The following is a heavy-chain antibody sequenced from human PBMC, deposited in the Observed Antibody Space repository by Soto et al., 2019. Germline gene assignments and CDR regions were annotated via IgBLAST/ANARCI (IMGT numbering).Heavy chain of an antibody. V-gene: IGHV1-69*13. CDR2: IIPIFGTA. D-gene: IGHD6-13*01. CDR1: GGTFSSYA. CDR3: ARGRMSSSWYYYYGLDV. J-gene: IGHJ6*02. Sequence: SVKVSCKASGGTFSSYAISWVRQAPGQGLEWMGGIIPIFGTANYAQKFQGRVTITADESTSTAYMELSSLRSEDTAVYYCARGRMSSSWYYYYGLDVWGQGTTVTVSS.